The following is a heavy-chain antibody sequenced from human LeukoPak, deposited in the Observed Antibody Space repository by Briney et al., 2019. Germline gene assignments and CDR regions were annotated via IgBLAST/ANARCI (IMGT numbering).Heavy chain of an antibody. J-gene: IGHJ4*02. V-gene: IGHV4-59*12. CDR1: GGSISSYY. Sequence: SETLSLTCTVSGGSISSYYWSWIRQPPGKGLEWIGYIHYSGSTDYNPSLKSRVTMSVDTSKNQFSLKLSSVTAADTAVYYCARVGDYGSGSYSPIDYWGQGTLVTVSS. CDR3: ARVGDYGSGSYSPIDY. D-gene: IGHD3-10*01. CDR2: IHYSGST.